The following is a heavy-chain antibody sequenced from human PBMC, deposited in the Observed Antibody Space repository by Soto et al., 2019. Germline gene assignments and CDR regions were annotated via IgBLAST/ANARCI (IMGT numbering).Heavy chain of an antibody. Sequence: PSETLSLTCTVSGGSITSSYWSWIRRPPGKGLEWIAYIYDTGISGYTPSTSYNPSLKSRVTMSIDTSKKQISLNLTSVTDADTAVYYCASVTFGGVVLAHWGQGTLVTVSS. CDR2: IYDTGISGYTPST. CDR3: ASVTFGGVVLAH. J-gene: IGHJ4*02. D-gene: IGHD3-16*01. CDR1: GGSITSSY. V-gene: IGHV4-59*01.